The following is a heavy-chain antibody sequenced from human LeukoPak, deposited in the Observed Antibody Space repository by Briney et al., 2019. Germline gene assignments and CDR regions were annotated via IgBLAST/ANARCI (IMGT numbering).Heavy chain of an antibody. V-gene: IGHV1-18*01. Sequence: GESLKISCKASGYTFTSYGISWVRQAPGQGLEWMGWISAYNGNTNYAQKLQGRVTMTTDTSTSTAYRELRSLRSDDTAVYYCARNVGAPDYWGQGTLVTVSS. CDR3: ARNVGAPDY. CDR2: ISAYNGNT. CDR1: GYTFTSYG. D-gene: IGHD1-26*01. J-gene: IGHJ4*02.